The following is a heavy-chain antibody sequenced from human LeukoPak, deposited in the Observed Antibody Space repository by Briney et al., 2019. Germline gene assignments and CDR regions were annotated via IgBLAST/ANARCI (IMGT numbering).Heavy chain of an antibody. CDR3: ARRAGEYSHPYDY. J-gene: IGHJ4*02. CDR2: IYSGGKT. Sequence: GGSLRLSCAASGFTFDDYGMSWVRQAPGKGLEWVSFIYSGGKTHSSDSAKGRFTISRDNSKNTLYLQMSSLRAEDTAIYYCARRAGEYSHPYDYWGQGTLVTVSS. V-gene: IGHV3-53*01. CDR1: GFTFDDYG. D-gene: IGHD2-15*01.